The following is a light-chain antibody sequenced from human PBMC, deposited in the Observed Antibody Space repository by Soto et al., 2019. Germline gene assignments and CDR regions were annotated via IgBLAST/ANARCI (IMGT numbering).Light chain of an antibody. V-gene: IGKV3-11*01. CDR3: QQRNNWPPGIT. J-gene: IGKJ5*01. Sequence: EIVLPQSPAAVSLSLGYRATLSCRARRSVSSYLAWYQQKPGKAPRLLIDDASNRATGIPARFSGSGSGKDFTLNISSLEPEDFAVDYCQQRNNWPPGITFGQGTRLEIK. CDR2: DAS. CDR1: RSVSSY.